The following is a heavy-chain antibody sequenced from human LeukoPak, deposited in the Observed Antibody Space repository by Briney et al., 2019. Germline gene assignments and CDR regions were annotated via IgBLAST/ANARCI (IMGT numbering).Heavy chain of an antibody. Sequence: SETLSLTCAVYGGSFSGYYWSWIRQPPGKGLEWIGEINHSGSTTYNPSLKSRVTISVDTSKNQFSLKLSSVTAADTAVYYCARSYLLRVVVIRNWFDPWAREPWSPSPQ. CDR3: ARSYLLRVVVIRNWFDP. V-gene: IGHV4-34*01. CDR2: INHSGST. D-gene: IGHD3-22*01. CDR1: GGSFSGYY. J-gene: IGHJ5*02.